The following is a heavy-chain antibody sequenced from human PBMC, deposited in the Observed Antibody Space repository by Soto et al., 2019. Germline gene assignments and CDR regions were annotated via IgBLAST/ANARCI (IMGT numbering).Heavy chain of an antibody. J-gene: IGHJ5*02. CDR3: ARGADVYCSGGSCYSDGWFDP. Sequence: ASVKVSCKASGYTFTSYDINWVRQATGQGLEWMGWMNPNSGNTGHAQKFQGRVTMTRNTSISTAYMELSSLRSEDTAVYYCARGADVYCSGGSCYSDGWFDPWGQGTLVTVSS. CDR1: GYTFTSYD. V-gene: IGHV1-8*01. CDR2: MNPNSGNT. D-gene: IGHD2-15*01.